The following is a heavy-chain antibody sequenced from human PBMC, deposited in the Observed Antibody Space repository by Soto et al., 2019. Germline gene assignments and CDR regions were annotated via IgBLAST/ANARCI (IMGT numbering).Heavy chain of an antibody. CDR3: ASSYGSGYRAFDY. Sequence: VASVKVSCKASGYTFTSYAMHWVRQAPGQRLEWMGWINAGNGNTKYSQKFQGRVTITRDTSTSTAYMELSSLRSEDTAIYYCASSYGSGYRAFDYWGQGTLVTVSS. V-gene: IGHV1-3*01. CDR1: GYTFTSYA. CDR2: INAGNGNT. D-gene: IGHD3-10*01. J-gene: IGHJ4*02.